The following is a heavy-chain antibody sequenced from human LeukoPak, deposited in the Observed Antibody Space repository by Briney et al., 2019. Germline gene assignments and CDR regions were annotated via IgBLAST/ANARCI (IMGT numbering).Heavy chain of an antibody. Sequence: SETLSLTCAVYGTSFNRYYWSWIRQTPGRGLEWIGEIDHIGRASYNPSLKSRATISVDTSKNQLSLTLRSVTAADTGVYFCAMPGFCTATICSNYFESWGQGTLVTVSS. D-gene: IGHD2-15*01. CDR1: GTSFNRYY. V-gene: IGHV4-34*01. CDR3: AMPGFCTATICSNYFES. CDR2: IDHIGRA. J-gene: IGHJ5*01.